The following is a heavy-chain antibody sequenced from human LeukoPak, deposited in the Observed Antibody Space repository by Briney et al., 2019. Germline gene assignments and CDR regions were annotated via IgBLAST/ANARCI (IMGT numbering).Heavy chain of an antibody. CDR2: IYTSGST. Sequence: SETLSLTCTVSGGSISSYYWSWIRQPAGKGLAWIGRIYTSGSTNYNPSLKSRVTMSVDTSKNQFSLKLSSVTAADTAVYYCARGGQYGSGSYYTYYYYGMDVWGQGTTVTVSS. J-gene: IGHJ6*02. D-gene: IGHD3-10*01. CDR3: ARGGQYGSGSYYTYYYYGMDV. CDR1: GGSISSYY. V-gene: IGHV4-4*07.